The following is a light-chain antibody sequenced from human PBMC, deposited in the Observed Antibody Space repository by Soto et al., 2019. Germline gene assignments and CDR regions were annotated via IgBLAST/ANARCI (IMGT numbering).Light chain of an antibody. V-gene: IGKV3-15*01. CDR2: GAS. Sequence: EIVMTQSPATLSVSPGERATLSCRASHSVSSNLAWYQQKPGQAPRLRIYGASTRATGIPARFSGSGSGTEFTLTISSLQSEDFAFYYCQQYNNWRTFGQGTKVEIK. CDR3: QQYNNWRT. CDR1: HSVSSN. J-gene: IGKJ1*01.